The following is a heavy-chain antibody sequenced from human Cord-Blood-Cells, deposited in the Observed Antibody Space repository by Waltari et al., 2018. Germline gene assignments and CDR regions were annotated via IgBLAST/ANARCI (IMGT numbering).Heavy chain of an antibody. J-gene: IGHJ3*02. Sequence: EVQLLESGGGLIQPGGSLRLSCEASGLPVISNYMSWVRQAPGKGLEWVSVIYSGGSTYYADSVKGRFTISRDNSKNTLYLQMNSLRAEDTAVYYCARYIAARAFDIWGQGTMVTVSS. V-gene: IGHV3-53*01. D-gene: IGHD6-6*01. CDR1: GLPVISNY. CDR2: IYSGGST. CDR3: ARYIAARAFDI.